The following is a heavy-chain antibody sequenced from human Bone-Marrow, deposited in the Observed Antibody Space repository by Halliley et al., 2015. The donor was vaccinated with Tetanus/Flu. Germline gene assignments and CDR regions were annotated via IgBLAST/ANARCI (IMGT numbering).Heavy chain of an antibody. D-gene: IGHD3-10*01. CDR1: GLTFSNYN. V-gene: IGHV3-21*01. CDR2: ISTMSSYI. CDR3: ARGFGGGGNWFLDH. J-gene: IGHJ4*02. Sequence: CAASGLTFSNYNMMWVRQAPGQGLEWVSSISTMSSYINYADSVRGRFTVSRDNAKNSLYLQMNSLSAGDTAVYFCARGFGGGGNWFLDHWGRGTLVTVSS.